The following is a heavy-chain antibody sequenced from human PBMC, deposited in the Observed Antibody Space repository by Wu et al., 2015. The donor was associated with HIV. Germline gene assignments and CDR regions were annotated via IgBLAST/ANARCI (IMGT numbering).Heavy chain of an antibody. CDR2: INPDSGGT. Sequence: QVQLVQSGAEVKKPGASVKVSCKASGYTFTSYGISWVRQAPGQGLEWMGWINPDSGGTNYAQTFQGRVTMTRDTSISTAYMELSRLRSDDTAVYYCARRAYDSSGNWFDPWGRGNPSVTVSS. CDR1: GYTFTSYG. D-gene: IGHD3-22*01. J-gene: IGHJ5*02. CDR3: ARRAYDSSGNWFDP. V-gene: IGHV1-2*02.